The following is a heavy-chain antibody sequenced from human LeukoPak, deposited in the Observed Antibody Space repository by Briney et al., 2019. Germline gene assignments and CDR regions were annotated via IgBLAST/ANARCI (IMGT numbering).Heavy chain of an antibody. J-gene: IGHJ4*02. CDR1: RFTVSSNY. V-gene: IGHV3-53*01. CDR2: IYSGGST. D-gene: IGHD4-11*01. CDR3: ARLGDYSNKD. Sequence: GGSLRLSCAASRFTVSSNYMSWVRQAPGKGLEWVSVIYSGGSTYYADSVKGRFTISRDNSKNTLYLQMNSLSAEDTAVYYCARLGDYSNKDWGRGTLVTVSS.